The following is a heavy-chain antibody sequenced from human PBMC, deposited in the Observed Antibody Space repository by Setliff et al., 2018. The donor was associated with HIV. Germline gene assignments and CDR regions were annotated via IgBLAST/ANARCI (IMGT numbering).Heavy chain of an antibody. V-gene: IGHV3-30*03. J-gene: IGHJ4*02. CDR1: GFTFRDFA. Sequence: PGGSLRLSCVVSGFTFRDFAMYWVRQAPGKGLEWVSAISYDGSRIHYADSVKGRFTISRDNAKNSLYRQMNSLRAEDTALYYCARVLYSSSSDYWGQGTLVTVSS. D-gene: IGHD6-13*01. CDR2: ISYDGSRI. CDR3: ARVLYSSSSDY.